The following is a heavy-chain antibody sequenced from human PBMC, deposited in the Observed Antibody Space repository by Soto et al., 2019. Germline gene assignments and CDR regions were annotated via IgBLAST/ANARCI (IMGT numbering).Heavy chain of an antibody. CDR3: ARHHGPTTSENWFDP. CDR1: GYPFFTYD. J-gene: IGHJ5*02. CDR2: ISTYSGDT. Sequence: ASVKVSCKASGYPFFTYDISWVRQAPGQGLEWMGWISTYSGDTKYAQKFQGRVTMTTDTSTTTAYLELRSLRSDDTAVYYCARHHGPTTSENWFDPWGQGTIVTVSS. D-gene: IGHD5-12*01. V-gene: IGHV1-18*01.